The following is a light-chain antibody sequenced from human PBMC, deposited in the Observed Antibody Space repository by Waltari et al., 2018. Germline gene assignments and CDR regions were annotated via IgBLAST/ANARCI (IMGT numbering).Light chain of an antibody. J-gene: IGKJ1*01. CDR3: QQYGSSPWT. V-gene: IGKV3-20*01. CDR2: GAS. Sequence: EIVLTQSPGTLSLSPGERATLSCRASQSVSSSYLAWYQQKPGQAPRLLIYGASSRFTGIPDRCSGSGSGTDFTLTISRLEPEDVAVYYCQQYGSSPWTFGQGTKVEIK. CDR1: QSVSSSY.